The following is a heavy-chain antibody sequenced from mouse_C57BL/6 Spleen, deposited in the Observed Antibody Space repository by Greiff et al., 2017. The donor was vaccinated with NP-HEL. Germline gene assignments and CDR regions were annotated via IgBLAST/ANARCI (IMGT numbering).Heavy chain of an antibody. Sequence: QVQLQQSGAELAKPGASVKLSCKASGYTFTSYWMHWVKQRPGQGLAWIGYINPSSGYTKYNQKFKDKATLTADESSTTAYLQLISRTYEDSAVYYYARGDYYSNPYAMDYWGQGTSVTVSS. D-gene: IGHD2-5*01. V-gene: IGHV1-7*01. CDR1: GYTFTSYW. CDR2: INPSSGYT. J-gene: IGHJ4*01. CDR3: ARGDYYSNPYAMDY.